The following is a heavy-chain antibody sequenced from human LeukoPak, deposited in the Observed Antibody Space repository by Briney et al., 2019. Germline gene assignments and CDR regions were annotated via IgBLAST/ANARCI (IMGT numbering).Heavy chain of an antibody. J-gene: IGHJ4*02. D-gene: IGHD3-3*01. V-gene: IGHV4-34*01. CDR3: ARGRITIFGVVKYFDY. CDR1: GGSFSGYY. Sequence: SETLSLTCAVYGGSFSGYYWSWIRQPPGKGLEWIGEINHSGSTNYNPSLKSRVTISVDTSKNQFPLKLSSVTAADTAVYYCARGRITIFGVVKYFDYWGQGTLVTVSS. CDR2: INHSGST.